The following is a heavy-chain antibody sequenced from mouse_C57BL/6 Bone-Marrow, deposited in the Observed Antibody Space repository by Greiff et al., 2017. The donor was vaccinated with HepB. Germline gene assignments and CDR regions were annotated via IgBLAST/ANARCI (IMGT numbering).Heavy chain of an antibody. V-gene: IGHV1-69*01. J-gene: IGHJ2*01. CDR2: IDPSDSYT. D-gene: IGHD1-1*01. Sequence: VQLQQSGAELVMPGASVKLSCKASGYTFTSYWMHWVKQRPGQGLEWIGEIDPSDSYTNYNQKFKGKSTLTVDKSSSTAYMQLSSLTSEDSAVYYCARSRFIFDYWGQGTTLTVSS. CDR3: ARSRFIFDY. CDR1: GYTFTSYW.